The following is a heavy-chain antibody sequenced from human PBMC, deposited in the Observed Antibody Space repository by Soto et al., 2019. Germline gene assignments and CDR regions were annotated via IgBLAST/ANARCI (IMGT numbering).Heavy chain of an antibody. D-gene: IGHD2-15*01. CDR3: AREVKWSGYFDY. CDR2: IYYSGST. J-gene: IGHJ4*02. CDR1: GGSISNYY. Sequence: PSETLSLTCTVSGGSISNYYWSWIRQSPGKGLEWIGYIYYSGSTNYNPSLESRVTISVDTSKNQFSLKLNSVTAADTAVYYCAREVKWSGYFDYWGQGTLVTVSS. V-gene: IGHV4-59*01.